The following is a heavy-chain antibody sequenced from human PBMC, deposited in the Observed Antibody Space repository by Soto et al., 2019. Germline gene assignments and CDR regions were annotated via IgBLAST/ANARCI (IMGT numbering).Heavy chain of an antibody. CDR1: GYIFTAYY. V-gene: IGHV1-2*02. CDR3: ARDYSAGAGVSDF. J-gene: IGHJ3*01. D-gene: IGHD6-19*01. CDR2: INPASGGT. Sequence: QVQLVQSGAEVKKPGASVKVSCKASGYIFTAYYMNWVRQAPGQGLEWMGWINPASGGTIYAQKFQGRVTMTTDPSITTAYMELSSLTSDDTAVYYCARDYSAGAGVSDFWGQGTMVIVSS.